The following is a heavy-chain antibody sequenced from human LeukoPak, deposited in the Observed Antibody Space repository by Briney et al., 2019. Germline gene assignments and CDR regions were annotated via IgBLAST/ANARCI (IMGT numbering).Heavy chain of an antibody. V-gene: IGHV3-33*01. CDR1: GFTFNSHG. J-gene: IGHJ6*02. CDR2: IWSDGSNK. CDR3: ARRGSQGYYYTMDV. D-gene: IGHD6-13*01. Sequence: GGSLRLSCAASGFTFNSHGMHWVRQAPGKGLEWVAVIWSDGSNKYYADSVKGRFTISRDNSKNTLSLQMNSLRAEDTAVYFCARRGSQGYYYTMDVWGQGTTVTVSS.